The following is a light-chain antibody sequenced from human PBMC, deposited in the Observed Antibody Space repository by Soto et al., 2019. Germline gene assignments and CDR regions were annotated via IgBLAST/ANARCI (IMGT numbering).Light chain of an antibody. J-gene: IGLJ2*01. CDR3: AEWDDSLSGVV. CDR1: SSNIGSNY. Sequence: QSVLTQPPSASGTPGQRVTISCSGSSSNIGSNYVYWYQQLPGTAPKLLIYRNNQRPSGVPDRFSGSKSGTAASLAISGLRSEDEAYYYCAEWDDSLSGVVFGGGTKLTVL. V-gene: IGLV1-47*01. CDR2: RNN.